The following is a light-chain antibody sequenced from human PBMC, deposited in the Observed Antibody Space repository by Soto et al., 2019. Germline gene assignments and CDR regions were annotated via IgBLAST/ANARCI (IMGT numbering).Light chain of an antibody. Sequence: ETVLTQSPATTSFFPGYVATLSCRASQSINTYLAWYQQKPGQAPRLLIYDASKRATGIPARFSGSGSGTNFTLTIIRLEPEDFAVYYCQQRRRWQVTFGQGTRLEI. CDR1: QSINTY. CDR2: DAS. J-gene: IGKJ5*01. CDR3: QQRRRWQVT. V-gene: IGKV3D-11*02.